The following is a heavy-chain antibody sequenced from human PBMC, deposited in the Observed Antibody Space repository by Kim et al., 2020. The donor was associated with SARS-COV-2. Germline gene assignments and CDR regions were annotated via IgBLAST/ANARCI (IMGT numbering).Heavy chain of an antibody. CDR3: VRQDGAGLYYFDY. CDR2: IYPGDSVT. V-gene: IGHV5-51*01. D-gene: IGHD3-10*01. J-gene: IGHJ4*02. Sequence: GESLKISCNGSGYTFRAYWIGWVRQMPGKGLEWMGIIYPGDSVTRYSPSFQGQVTISADKSISTAYLQWSSLKASDTAMYYCVRQDGAGLYYFDYWVQGTLVTVSS. CDR1: GYTFRAYW.